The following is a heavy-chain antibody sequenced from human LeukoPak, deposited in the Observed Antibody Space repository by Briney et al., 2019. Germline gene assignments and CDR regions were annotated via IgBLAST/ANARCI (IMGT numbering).Heavy chain of an antibody. V-gene: IGHV3-48*03. CDR1: GFTFSSYE. J-gene: IGHJ4*02. CDR2: ISSSGSTI. Sequence: GGSLRLSCAASGFTFSSYEMNWVRQAPGKGLEWLSYISSSGSTIYYADSVKGRFTISRDNAKNSLYLQMNSLRAEDTAVYYCARGMYDYGDSLATSYFDFWGQGALVTVSS. D-gene: IGHD4-17*01. CDR3: ARGMYDYGDSLATSYFDF.